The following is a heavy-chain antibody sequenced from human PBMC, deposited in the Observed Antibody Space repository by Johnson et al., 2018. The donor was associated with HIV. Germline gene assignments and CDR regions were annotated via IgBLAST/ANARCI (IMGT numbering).Heavy chain of an antibody. Sequence: QLVESGGGVVRPGGSLRLSCAASGFTFDDYDMSWVRQAPGKGLEWVSSINWNGGSTGYADSVKGRFTISRDNAKKSLYLQMNSLRAADTALYYCARETHYYDSSGYYVDAFDIWGQGTMVTVSS. D-gene: IGHD3-22*01. CDR2: INWNGGST. J-gene: IGHJ3*02. CDR3: ARETHYYDSSGYYVDAFDI. V-gene: IGHV3-20*04. CDR1: GFTFDDYD.